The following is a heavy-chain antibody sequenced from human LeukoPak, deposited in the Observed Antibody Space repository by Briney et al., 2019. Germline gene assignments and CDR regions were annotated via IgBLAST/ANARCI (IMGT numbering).Heavy chain of an antibody. Sequence: GASVTVSCKASGYSFTDYYMNWVRLAPGQGLEWMGWINPNSGGTNYAQKFQDRVTMTRDTSISTAYMELSLLRSDDTAVYYCARGDYYGSGKVVAAWGQGTLVTVSS. CDR1: GYSFTDYY. D-gene: IGHD3-10*01. J-gene: IGHJ5*02. CDR2: INPNSGGT. CDR3: ARGDYYGSGKVVAA. V-gene: IGHV1-2*02.